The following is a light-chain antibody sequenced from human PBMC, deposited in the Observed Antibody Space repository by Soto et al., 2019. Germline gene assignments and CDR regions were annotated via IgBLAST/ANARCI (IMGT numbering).Light chain of an antibody. CDR1: SGDVGGYNY. CDR2: EVN. J-gene: IGLJ3*02. V-gene: IGLV2-8*01. CDR3: SSHAASGV. Sequence: QSALTQPPSASGSPGQSVAISGSGTSGDVGGYNYVSWYQQHPGKAPKLIIYEVNKRPSGVPDRFSGSKSGNTASLTVSGLQAEDEADYYCSSHAASGVFGGGTKLTVL.